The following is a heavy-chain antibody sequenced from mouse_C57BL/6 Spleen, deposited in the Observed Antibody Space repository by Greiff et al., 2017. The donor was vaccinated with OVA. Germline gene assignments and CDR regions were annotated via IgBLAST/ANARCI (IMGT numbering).Heavy chain of an antibody. CDR2: IYPGDGDT. CDR3: ARNSKYVSYAMDD. V-gene: IGHV1-80*01. CDR1: GYAFSSYW. J-gene: IGHJ4*01. Sequence: QVQLQQSGAELVKPGASVKISCKASGYAFSSYWMNWVKQRPGKGLEWIGQIYPGDGDTNYNGKFKGKATLTADKSSSTAYMQLSSLTSEDSAVYFCARNSKYVSYAMDDWGQGTSVTVSS. D-gene: IGHD2-5*01.